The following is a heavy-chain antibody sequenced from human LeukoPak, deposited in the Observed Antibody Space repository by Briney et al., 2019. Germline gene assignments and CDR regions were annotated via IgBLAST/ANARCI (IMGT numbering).Heavy chain of an antibody. J-gene: IGHJ3*02. Sequence: GGSLRLSCAASGFTFSSYEMNWVRQAPGKGLEWVAVISYDGSNKYYADSVKGRFTISRDNSKNTLYLQMNSLRAEDTAVYYCAKDHDPDAFDIWGQGTMVTVSS. CDR1: GFTFSSYE. D-gene: IGHD1-1*01. CDR2: ISYDGSNK. CDR3: AKDHDPDAFDI. V-gene: IGHV3-30*18.